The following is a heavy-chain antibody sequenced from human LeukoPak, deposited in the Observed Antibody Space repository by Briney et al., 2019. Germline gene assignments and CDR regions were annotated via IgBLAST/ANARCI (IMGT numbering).Heavy chain of an antibody. V-gene: IGHV3-30*03. CDR2: ISYDGSNK. Sequence: GGSLRLSCAASGFTFSSYGMHWVRQAPGKGLEWVAVISYDGSNKYYADSVKGRFTISRDNSKNTLYLQMNSLRAEDTAVYYCASDYSYYYYYMDVWGKGTTVTVSS. CDR3: ASDYSYYYYYMDV. CDR1: GFTFSSYG. J-gene: IGHJ6*03.